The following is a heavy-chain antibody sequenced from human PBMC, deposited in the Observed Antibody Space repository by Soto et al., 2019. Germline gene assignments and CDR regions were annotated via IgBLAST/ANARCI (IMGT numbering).Heavy chain of an antibody. D-gene: IGHD6-13*01. V-gene: IGHV3-21*01. CDR1: GFTFSSYS. Sequence: GGSLRLSCAASGFTFSSYSMNWVRQAPGKGLEWVSSISSSSYIYYADSMKGRFTISRDNAKNSLYLQMNSLRAEDTAVYYCARASRINVSYTRRPPSGFDPWGQGTLVTVSS. CDR3: ARASRINVSYTRRPPSGFDP. CDR2: ISSSSYI. J-gene: IGHJ5*02.